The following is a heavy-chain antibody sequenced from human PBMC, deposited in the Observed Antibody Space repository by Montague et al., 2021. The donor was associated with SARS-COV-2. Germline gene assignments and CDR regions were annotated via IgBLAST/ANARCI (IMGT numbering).Heavy chain of an antibody. CDR1: GTSFSGYY. J-gene: IGHJ6*03. D-gene: IGHD5-18*01. Sequence: SETLSLTCAVHGTSFSGYYWNWIRQPPGKGLEWIGEINHGGSTKYNPSLKSRVTISVDTSKNQFSLKLSSVTAADTAVYYCARGRGIQLWFNYYCYMDVWGKGTTVTVSS. CDR2: INHGGST. CDR3: ARGRGIQLWFNYYCYMDV. V-gene: IGHV4-34*01.